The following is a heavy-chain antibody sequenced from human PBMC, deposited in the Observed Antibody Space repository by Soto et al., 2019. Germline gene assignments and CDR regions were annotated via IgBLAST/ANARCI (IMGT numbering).Heavy chain of an antibody. D-gene: IGHD3-16*01. CDR3: ARSSWGESFYYYYGMDV. CDR1: GGSVSNGMYH. V-gene: IGHV4-61*01. J-gene: IGHJ6*02. Sequence: SETLSLTCTVSGGSVSNGMYHWSWIRQPPGKGLEWIGNVYFTGTTIYNPSLKSRVTMSVDTYKDQFFLKLTSVTAADTAVYYCARSSWGESFYYYYGMDVWGQGTTVTVSS. CDR2: VYFTGTT.